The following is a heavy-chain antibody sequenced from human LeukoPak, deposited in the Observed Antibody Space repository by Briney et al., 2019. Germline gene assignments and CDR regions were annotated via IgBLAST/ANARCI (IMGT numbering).Heavy chain of an antibody. V-gene: IGHV3-23*01. D-gene: IGHD3-22*01. CDR3: AKDRPNYYGTNGDYYRRDGDY. J-gene: IGHJ4*02. Sequence: PGGSLRLSCVASEFTFDNFAMSWVRQAPGRGLEWVSSISSRSEVTYYAGSVKGRFTISRDNSKNTVFLQMNSLRVEDTAVYYCAKDRPNYYGTNGDYYRRDGDYWGQGTLVTVS. CDR2: ISSRSEVT. CDR1: EFTFDNFA.